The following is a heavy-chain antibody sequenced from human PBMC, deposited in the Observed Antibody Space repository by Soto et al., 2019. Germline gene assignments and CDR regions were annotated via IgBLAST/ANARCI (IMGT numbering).Heavy chain of an antibody. CDR1: GFDFGDYY. D-gene: IGHD6-13*01. CDR3: VRPYYSSSWFPFDR. J-gene: IGHJ4*02. CDR2: IDSDDGTT. V-gene: IGHV3-11*01. Sequence: GVLRLSCTASGFDFGDYYMSWIRQAPGKGLEWVSYIDSDDGTTYYTDSVKGRFTISRDNAKNSLYLQMNSLRVEDTALYYCVRPYYSSSWFPFDRWGQGTLVTAPQ.